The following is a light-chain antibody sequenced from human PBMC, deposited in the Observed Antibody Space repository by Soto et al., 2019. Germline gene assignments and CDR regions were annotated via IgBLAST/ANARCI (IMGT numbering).Light chain of an antibody. CDR3: QQYGSSQYT. Sequence: ERVLTQSPGSLSLSPGERATLSCRASQSVSSSYLAWYQQKPGQAPRLLIYGASSRATGIPDRFSGSGSGTDFTLTISSLEPEDFAVYYCQQYGSSQYTFGPGTKLEIK. V-gene: IGKV3-20*01. J-gene: IGKJ2*01. CDR1: QSVSSSY. CDR2: GAS.